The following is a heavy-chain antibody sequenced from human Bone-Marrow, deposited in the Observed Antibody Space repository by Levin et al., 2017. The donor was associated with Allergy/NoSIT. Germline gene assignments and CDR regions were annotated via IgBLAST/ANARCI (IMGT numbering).Heavy chain of an antibody. J-gene: IGHJ5*01. Sequence: SQNLSLTCTVSGASISSFYWSWIRQPPGKGLEWIGYIYYSGSTNYSPSLKSRVSMSADMSRNQVYLTMSSVTAADTAVYYCARQAVPAAMNGFDSWGQGTLVTVSS. CDR2: IYYSGST. V-gene: IGHV4-59*08. D-gene: IGHD2-2*01. CDR3: ARQAVPAAMNGFDS. CDR1: GASISSFY.